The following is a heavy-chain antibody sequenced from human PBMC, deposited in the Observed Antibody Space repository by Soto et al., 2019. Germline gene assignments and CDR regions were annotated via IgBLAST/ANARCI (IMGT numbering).Heavy chain of an antibody. J-gene: IGHJ6*02. V-gene: IGHV3-48*03. CDR1: GFTFSSYE. CDR3: ARDTMIVVVSYGMDV. CDR2: ISSSGSTI. D-gene: IGHD3-22*01. Sequence: GGSLRLSCAASGFTFSSYEMNWFRQAPGKGLEWVSYISSSGSTIYYADSVKGRFTISRDNAKNSLYLQMNSLRAEDTAVYYCARDTMIVVVSYGMDVWGQGTTVTVSS.